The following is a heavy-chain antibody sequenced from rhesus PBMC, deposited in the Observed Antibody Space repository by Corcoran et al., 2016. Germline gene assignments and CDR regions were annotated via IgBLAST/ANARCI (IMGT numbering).Heavy chain of an antibody. Sequence: QVQLQESGPGLVKPSETLSLTCAVSGASISSYWGSWIRQPPGKGLEWIGESNGDSGSTSYNPSLKSRVTISKDASKSQFSLKLSSVTAANTAVYYCAGCYNGGRYGLDSWGQGVVVTVSS. D-gene: IGHD3-28*01. CDR3: AGCYNGGRYGLDS. V-gene: IGHV4-80*01. CDR2: SNGDSGST. CDR1: GASISSYW. J-gene: IGHJ6*01.